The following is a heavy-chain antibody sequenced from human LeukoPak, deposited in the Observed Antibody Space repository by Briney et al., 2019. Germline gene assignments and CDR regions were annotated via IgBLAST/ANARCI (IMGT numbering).Heavy chain of an antibody. J-gene: IGHJ6*03. CDR2: ISAYNGNT. V-gene: IGHV1-18*01. CDR3: ARGPTSYSSSSFYYYYYMDV. D-gene: IGHD6-6*01. Sequence: GASVKVSCKASGYTFTSYGISWVRQAPGQGLEWMGWISAYNGNTNYAQKPQGRVTMTTDTSTSTAYMELRSLRSDDTAVYYCARGPTSYSSSSFYYYYYMDVWGKGTTVTISS. CDR1: GYTFTSYG.